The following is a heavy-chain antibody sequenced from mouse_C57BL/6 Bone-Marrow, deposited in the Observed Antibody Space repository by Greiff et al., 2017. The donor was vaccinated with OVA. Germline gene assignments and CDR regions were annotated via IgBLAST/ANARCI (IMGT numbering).Heavy chain of an antibody. Sequence: EVKLQESGGGLVQPKGSLKLSCAASGFSFNTYAMNWVRQAPGKGLEWVARIRSKSNNYATYYADSVKDRFTISRDDSESMLYLQMNNLKTEDTAMYYCVRLMGDGFWYFDVWGTGTTVTVSS. D-gene: IGHD2-3*01. CDR2: IRSKSNNYAT. V-gene: IGHV10-1*01. J-gene: IGHJ1*03. CDR3: VRLMGDGFWYFDV. CDR1: GFSFNTYA.